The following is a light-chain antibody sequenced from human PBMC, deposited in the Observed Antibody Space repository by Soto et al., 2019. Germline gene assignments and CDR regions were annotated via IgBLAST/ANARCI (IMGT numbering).Light chain of an antibody. J-gene: IGKJ5*01. V-gene: IGKV4-1*01. Sequence: EIVVTQSPDSLAVSLCERATINCKSSESVLYSSNNNNYLAWYQQKPRQPPKLLINWASIRESGVPDRFSGSGSGTDFTLTISSLEAEDSAVYYCQQRSNWPSITFGQGTRLEIK. CDR3: QQRSNWPSIT. CDR2: WAS. CDR1: ESVLYSSNNNNY.